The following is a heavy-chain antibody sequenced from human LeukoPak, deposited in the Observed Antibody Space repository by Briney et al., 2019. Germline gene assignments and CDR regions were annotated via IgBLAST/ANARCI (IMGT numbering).Heavy chain of an antibody. J-gene: IGHJ5*02. CDR1: GFTFSSYA. CDR3: AQDVPIERVPGVGPGS. Sequence: GRSLRLSCAASGFTFSSYAMHWVRQAPGKGLEWVTFMQYDGSVIFYAHSVKGRFTISRDNSKNTVYLQMSSLRSEYTAVYFCAQDVPIERVPGVGPGSWGQGTLVIVSS. D-gene: IGHD2-8*01. CDR2: MQYDGSVI. V-gene: IGHV3-30*04.